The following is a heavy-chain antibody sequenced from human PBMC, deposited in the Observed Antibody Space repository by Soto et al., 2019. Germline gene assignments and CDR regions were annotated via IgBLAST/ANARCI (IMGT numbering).Heavy chain of an antibody. J-gene: IGHJ6*02. V-gene: IGHV1-18*04. CDR1: GYTFNTYG. D-gene: IGHD3-3*01. CDR3: ARPGTILGRNGMDV. CDR2: ISGYNGYT. Sequence: QAQLVQSGAEVKKPGASVKVSCKTSGYTFNTYGISWVRQVPGQGPEWMGWISGYNGYTKYAQKSQGSVTMTTDTSTSTPYMDMRSLRSDDPAVYYCARPGTILGRNGMDVWGQGTTVIVSS.